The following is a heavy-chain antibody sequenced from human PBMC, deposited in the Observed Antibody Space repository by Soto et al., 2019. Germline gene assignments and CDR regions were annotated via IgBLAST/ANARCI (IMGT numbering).Heavy chain of an antibody. CDR1: GGTFSSYA. CDR3: ARSRVTYYYDRSAFDI. V-gene: IGHV1-69*01. J-gene: IGHJ3*02. Sequence: QVQLVQSGAEVKKPGSSVKVSCKASGGTFSSYAISWVRQAPGQGLEWMGGIIPIFGTANYAQKFQGRVTITADESTSTAYMELSSLRSEDTAVYYCARSRVTYYYDRSAFDIWGQGSMVTVSS. CDR2: IIPIFGTA. D-gene: IGHD3-22*01.